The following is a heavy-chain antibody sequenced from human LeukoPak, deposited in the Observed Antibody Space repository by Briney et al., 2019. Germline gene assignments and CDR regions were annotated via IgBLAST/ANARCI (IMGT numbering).Heavy chain of an antibody. D-gene: IGHD7-27*01. CDR1: GFTFSSYV. J-gene: IGHJ4*02. CDR2: ISNSGDYT. V-gene: IGHV3-23*01. CDR3: AKQLLGTYYFDH. Sequence: PGGSLRLSCAASGFTFSSYVMTWVRQAPGKGLEWVSSISNSGDYTYFADSVKGRFTISRDNSKNTLYLQMNRLRADDTAVYYCAKQLLGTYYFDHWGQGTLVTVSS.